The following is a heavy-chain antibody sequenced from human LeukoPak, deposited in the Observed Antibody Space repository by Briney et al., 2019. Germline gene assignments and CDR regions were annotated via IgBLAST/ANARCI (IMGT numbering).Heavy chain of an antibody. CDR1: GGSVSRYC. CDR3: QRLHNDRYYYYGMDV. Sequence: PSESLSPTCTVSGGSVSRYCCYWIRQPPGKGLEWIGYIYYSGTTNYNPSLKSRVTISVDMSKNQFSLKLSSVTAADTAVYYCQRLHNDRYYYYGMDVWGQGTMVTVSS. CDR2: IYYSGTT. J-gene: IGHJ6*02. V-gene: IGHV4-59*02. D-gene: IGHD1-1*01.